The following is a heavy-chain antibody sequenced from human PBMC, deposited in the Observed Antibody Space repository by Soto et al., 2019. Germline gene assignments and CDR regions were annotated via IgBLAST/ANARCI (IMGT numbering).Heavy chain of an antibody. CDR2: ISAYNGNT. V-gene: IGHV1-18*01. CDR1: GYTFTSYG. CDR3: ARDRHYDDIRDYGDNRSDP. D-gene: IGHD3-22*01. Sequence: ASVKVSCKASGYTFTSYGISWVRQAPGQGLEWMGWISAYNGNTNYAQKLQGRVTMTTDTSTSTAYMELRSLRSDDTAVYYCARDRHYDDIRDYGDNRSDPWGQGTLVSVS. J-gene: IGHJ5*02.